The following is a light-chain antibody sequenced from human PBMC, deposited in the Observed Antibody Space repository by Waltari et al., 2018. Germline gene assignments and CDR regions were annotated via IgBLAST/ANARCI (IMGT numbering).Light chain of an antibody. J-gene: IGLJ2*01. Sequence: QSVLTQPPSVSAAPGQKVTISCSGDTSNIGNNYVSWYQHPPGTAPKLLIYDNNKGPSGVPDRCSGSKSGTSATLAITALQTGDEADYYCGSWDSILSAVIFGAGTRLTVL. CDR3: GSWDSILSAVI. V-gene: IGLV1-51*01. CDR2: DNN. CDR1: TSNIGNNY.